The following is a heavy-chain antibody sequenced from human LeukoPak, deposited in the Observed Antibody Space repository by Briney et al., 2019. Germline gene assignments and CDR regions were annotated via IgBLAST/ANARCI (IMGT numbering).Heavy chain of an antibody. CDR2: ISYSGST. D-gene: IGHD3-10*01. CDR1: GGSVSSGIYY. J-gene: IGHJ4*02. V-gene: IGHV4-61*01. Sequence: SETLSLTCTVSGGSVSSGIYYWSWIRRPPGKGLEWIGYISYSGSTNYNPSLKSRVTISADTSKNQVSLTLSSVTAADTAVYYCARRPELYFFDYWGQGTLVTVSS. CDR3: ARRPELYFFDY.